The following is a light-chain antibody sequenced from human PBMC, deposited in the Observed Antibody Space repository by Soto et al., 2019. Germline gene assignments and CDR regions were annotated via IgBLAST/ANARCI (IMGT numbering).Light chain of an antibody. J-gene: IGKJ5*01. V-gene: IGKV3-11*01. CDR2: DAS. CDR1: QSVSSY. Sequence: EIVLTQSPATLSLSPGERATLSCRASQSVSSYLAWYQQKPGQAPRLLIYDASNRATGIPARFSGSGSGTDFTLTISSLEPEDFAVYYCQQRSNWPPITFGQGTQLEI. CDR3: QQRSNWPPIT.